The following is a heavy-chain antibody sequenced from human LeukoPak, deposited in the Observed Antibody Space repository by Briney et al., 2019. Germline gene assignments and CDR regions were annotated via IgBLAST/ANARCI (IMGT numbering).Heavy chain of an antibody. CDR3: AKVGGLDY. V-gene: IGHV3-21*05. CDR1: GFTFSSYS. J-gene: IGHJ4*02. Sequence: PGGSLRLSCAASGFTFSSYSMNWVRQAPGKGLEWVSYISSSSSYIYYADSVKGRFTISRDNAKNSLYLQMNSLRAEDTALYYCAKVGGLDYWGQGTLVTVSS. CDR2: ISSSSSYI.